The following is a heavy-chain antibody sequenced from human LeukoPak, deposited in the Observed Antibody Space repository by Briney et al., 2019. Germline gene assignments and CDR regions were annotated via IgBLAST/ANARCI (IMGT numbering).Heavy chain of an antibody. Sequence: GGSLRLSCAASGFTFSSYGMSWVRQAPGKGLEWVSAISGSGGSTYYADSVKGRFTISRDNSKNTLYLQMNSLRAEDTAVYYCAKAVVVVPAAMVDYWGQGTLVTVSS. V-gene: IGHV3-23*01. D-gene: IGHD2-2*01. CDR1: GFTFSSYG. CDR3: AKAVVVVPAAMVDY. CDR2: ISGSGGST. J-gene: IGHJ4*02.